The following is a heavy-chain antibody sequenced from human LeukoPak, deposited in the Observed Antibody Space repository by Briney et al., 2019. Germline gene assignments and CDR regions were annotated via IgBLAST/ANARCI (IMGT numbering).Heavy chain of an antibody. CDR1: GGSFSGYY. J-gene: IGHJ4*02. CDR2: INHSGST. D-gene: IGHD3-3*01. CDR3: ARGYYDFWSTSPNFDY. Sequence: SETLSLTCAVYGGSFSGYYWSWIRQPPGKGLEWIGEINHSGSTNYNPSLKSRVTISVDTSKNQFSLKLSSVTAADTAVYYCARGYYDFWSTSPNFDYRGQGTLVTVSS. V-gene: IGHV4-34*01.